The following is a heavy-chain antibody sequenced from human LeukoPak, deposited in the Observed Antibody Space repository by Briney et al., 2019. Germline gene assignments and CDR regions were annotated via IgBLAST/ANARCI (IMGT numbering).Heavy chain of an antibody. CDR1: GGTFSSYA. V-gene: IGHV1-69*13. CDR2: IIPIFGTA. CDR3: ARSASIAVAGEPDY. J-gene: IGHJ4*02. Sequence: ASVKVSCKASGGTFSSYAISWVRQAPGQGLEWMGGIIPIFGTANYAQKFQGRVTITADESTSTAYMELSSLRSEDTAVYYCARSASIAVAGEPDYWGQGTLVTVSS. D-gene: IGHD6-19*01.